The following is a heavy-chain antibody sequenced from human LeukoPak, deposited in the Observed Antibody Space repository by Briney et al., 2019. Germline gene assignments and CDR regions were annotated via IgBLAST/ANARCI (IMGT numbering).Heavy chain of an antibody. Sequence: RGGSLRLSCEASGFTFSSYWMSWVRQAPGKGLDWVANVRDDGGEMYYVDSVKGRFTISRDNAKSSLFLQMNSLRAEDAAVYYCARDKPRGSYYGSIFDSWGQGTLVTVSS. V-gene: IGHV3-7*01. CDR2: VRDDGGEM. CDR1: GFTFSSYW. J-gene: IGHJ4*02. CDR3: ARDKPRGSYYGSIFDS. D-gene: IGHD1-26*01.